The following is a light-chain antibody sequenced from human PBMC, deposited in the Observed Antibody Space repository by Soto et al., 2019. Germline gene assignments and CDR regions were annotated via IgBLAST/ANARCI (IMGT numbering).Light chain of an antibody. V-gene: IGLV1-44*01. J-gene: IGLJ1*01. Sequence: QSVLTQPLSASGTPGQRVTISCSGSSSNIGSNTVNWYQQLPGTAPKLLIYSNNQRPSGVPDRFSGSKSGTSASLAISGLQSEDEADYYCAAWDDSLNGVFGTGTKLTVL. CDR2: SNN. CDR1: SSNIGSNT. CDR3: AAWDDSLNGV.